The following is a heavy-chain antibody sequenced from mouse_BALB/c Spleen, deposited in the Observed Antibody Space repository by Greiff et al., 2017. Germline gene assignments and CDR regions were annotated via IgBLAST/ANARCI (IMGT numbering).Heavy chain of an antibody. D-gene: IGHD1-1*01. CDR2: ISSGGST. Sequence: EVMLVESGGGLVKPGGSLKLSCAASGFTFSSYAMSWVRQTPEKRLEWVASISSGGSTYYPDSVKGRFTISRDNARNILYLQMSSLRSEDTAMYYCARDGLTTVVARYFDVWGAGTTVTVSS. J-gene: IGHJ1*01. CDR3: ARDGLTTVVARYFDV. CDR1: GFTFSSYA. V-gene: IGHV5-6-5*01.